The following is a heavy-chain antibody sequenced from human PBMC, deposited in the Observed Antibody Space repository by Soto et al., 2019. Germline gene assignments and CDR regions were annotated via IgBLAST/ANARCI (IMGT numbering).Heavy chain of an antibody. J-gene: IGHJ3*02. CDR1: GFTFSSYT. CDR2: ISGSGGSP. D-gene: IGHD1-26*01. V-gene: IGHV3-23*01. Sequence: PGGSLRLSCAASGFTFSSYTMAWVRQAPGKGLEWVSSISGSGGSPNYADSVQGRFTISRDNYKNTVSLQMNSLRAEDTATYHCTKGVHPYSGSPGRYAFDIWGQGTMVTVSS. CDR3: TKGVHPYSGSPGRYAFDI.